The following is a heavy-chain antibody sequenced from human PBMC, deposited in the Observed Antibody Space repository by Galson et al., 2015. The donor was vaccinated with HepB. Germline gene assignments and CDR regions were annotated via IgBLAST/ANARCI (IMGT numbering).Heavy chain of an antibody. J-gene: IGHJ4*02. V-gene: IGHV1-46*01. Sequence: SVKVSYKASGYTLTNYHFHWVRQAPGQGPEWMGKIFAGGGNTRYAERFQGRVTLTRDSSTSTIYMEVSSLRSDDTAVYYCARETPDTYYFDYWGQGTLVTVSS. CDR2: IFAGGGNT. D-gene: IGHD2-15*01. CDR1: GYTLTNYH. CDR3: ARETPDTYYFDY.